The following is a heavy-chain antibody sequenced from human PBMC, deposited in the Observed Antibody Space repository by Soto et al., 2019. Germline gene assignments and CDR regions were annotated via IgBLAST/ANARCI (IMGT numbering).Heavy chain of an antibody. V-gene: IGHV1-8*01. CDR3: ARRAETNGWNGFGADKYYFDF. CDR1: GYTFTSYD. CDR2: MNPNTGNS. J-gene: IGHJ4*02. Sequence: QVQLVQSGAEVKKPGASVKVSCKASGYTFTSYDIYWVRQATGQGLEWMGWMNPNTGNSAYAQKCQGRVTVTSDTSISTVHMELSSLRSEDTAVYYCARRAETNGWNGFGADKYYFDFWGQGTLVTVSS. D-gene: IGHD1-1*01.